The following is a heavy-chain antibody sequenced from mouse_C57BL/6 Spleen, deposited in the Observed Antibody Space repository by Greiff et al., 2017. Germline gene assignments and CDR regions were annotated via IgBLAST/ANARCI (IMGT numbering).Heavy chain of an antibody. V-gene: IGHV5-17*01. J-gene: IGHJ3*01. D-gene: IGHD1-1*01. CDR2: ISSGSSTI. CDR1: GFTFSAYG. CDR3: ARHGNSSWFAY. Sequence: DVHLVESGGGLVKPGGSLKLSCAASGFTFSAYGMHWVRQAPEKGLEWVAYISSGSSTINYADTVKGRFTISRDNAKNTLFLQRTRLRYEDPAMYYWARHGNSSWFAYWGQGTLGTVSA.